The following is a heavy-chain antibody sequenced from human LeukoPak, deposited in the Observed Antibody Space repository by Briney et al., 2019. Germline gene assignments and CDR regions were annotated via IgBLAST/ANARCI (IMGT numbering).Heavy chain of an antibody. J-gene: IGHJ4*02. D-gene: IGHD4-17*01. Sequence: GGSLRLSCAASGFTFSSYWMSWVRQAPGKGLEWVANIKQDGSEKYYVDSVKGRFTISRDNAKNSLYLQMNSLRAEDTAVYYCARAYAPYYGDYGDYFDDWGQGTLVTVSS. CDR3: ARAYAPYYGDYGDYFDD. V-gene: IGHV3-7*05. CDR1: GFTFSSYW. CDR2: IKQDGSEK.